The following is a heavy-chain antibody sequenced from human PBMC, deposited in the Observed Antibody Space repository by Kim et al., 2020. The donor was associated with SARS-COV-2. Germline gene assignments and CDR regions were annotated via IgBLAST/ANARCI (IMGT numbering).Heavy chain of an antibody. J-gene: IGHJ3*02. D-gene: IGHD2-15*01. CDR2: ISWNSGSI. CDR3: AKGAPYSVFDFDI. CDR1: GFTFGDYA. V-gene: IGHV3-9*01. Sequence: GGSLRLSCAASGFTFGDYAMHWVRQAPGKGLEWVSGISWNSGSIGYADSVKGRFTISRDNAKNSLYLQMNSLRAEDTALYYCAKGAPYSVFDFDIWGQGTMVTVSS.